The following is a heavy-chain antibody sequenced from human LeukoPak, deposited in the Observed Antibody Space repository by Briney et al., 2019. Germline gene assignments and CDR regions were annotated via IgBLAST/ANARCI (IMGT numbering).Heavy chain of an antibody. V-gene: IGHV4-61*09. CDR1: GGSLGSGSYY. D-gene: IGHD6-19*01. J-gene: IGHJ4*02. CDR2: IYSSGST. CDR3: ARAGGSVGWYGTIDY. Sequence: SETLSLTCTVSGGSLGSGSYYWGWIRQPAGKGLEWIEHIYSSGSTSYNPSLQSRVTISVDTSKHQFSLEVTSVTAADTAVYYCARAGGSVGWYGTIDYWGQGTLVTVSS.